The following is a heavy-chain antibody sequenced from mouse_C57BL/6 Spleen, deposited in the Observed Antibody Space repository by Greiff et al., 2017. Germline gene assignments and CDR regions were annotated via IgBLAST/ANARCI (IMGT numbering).Heavy chain of an antibody. D-gene: IGHD1-1*01. CDR2: IFPGSGST. J-gene: IGHJ2*01. CDR1: GYTFTDYY. Sequence: QVQLQQSGPELVKPGASVKISCKASGYTFTDYYINWVKQRPGQGLEWIGWIFPGSGSTYYNEKFKGKATLTVDKSSSTAYMLLSSLSSEDSAVYFYVRGGYYGSSLDYWGQGTTLTVSS. CDR3: VRGGYYGSSLDY. V-gene: IGHV1-75*01.